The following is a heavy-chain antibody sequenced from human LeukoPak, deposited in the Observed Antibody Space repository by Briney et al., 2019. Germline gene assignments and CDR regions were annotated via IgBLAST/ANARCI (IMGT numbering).Heavy chain of an antibody. CDR3: ARMTLSFDY. J-gene: IGHJ4*02. Sequence: PSDTLSLTCTVSGDSISSYYWSSIRQPPGKGLEWIGYIYYSGSTNYHPSLKTRLTISVDTSKNQFSLKLNSVTAADTAVYYCARMTLSFDYWGQGTLVTVSS. CDR1: GDSISSYY. CDR2: IYYSGST. D-gene: IGHD2/OR15-2a*01. V-gene: IGHV4-59*08.